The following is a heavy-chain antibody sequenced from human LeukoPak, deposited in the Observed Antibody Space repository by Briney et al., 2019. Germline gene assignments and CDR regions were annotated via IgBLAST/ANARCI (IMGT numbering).Heavy chain of an antibody. V-gene: IGHV4-59*01. Sequence: PSETLSLTCTVSGESISGFYWTWIRQPPGKGLEWIGYIYYSGSTNYNPSLKSRVAISVDTSKNQFSLKLSSVIAADTAVYYCAGTSTDFWSGYYEGGLSYWGQGTLVTVSS. J-gene: IGHJ4*02. D-gene: IGHD3-3*01. CDR2: IYYSGST. CDR1: GESISGFY. CDR3: AGTSTDFWSGYYEGGLSY.